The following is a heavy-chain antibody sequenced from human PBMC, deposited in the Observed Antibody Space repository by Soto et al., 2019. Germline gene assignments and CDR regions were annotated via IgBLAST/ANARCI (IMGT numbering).Heavy chain of an antibody. CDR3: VGDWGPYWFDP. D-gene: IGHD3-16*01. Sequence: SETLSLTCTVSGGYLSGGTNYWNWVRQAPGKGLEWIGYIYDRGPTQYNPSLKNRVTLSQDTSKNQFSLWINTVIASDTAVIYCVGDWGPYWFDPWGQGILVTVSS. V-gene: IGHV4-61*01. CDR2: IYDRGPT. J-gene: IGHJ5*02. CDR1: GGYLSGGTNY.